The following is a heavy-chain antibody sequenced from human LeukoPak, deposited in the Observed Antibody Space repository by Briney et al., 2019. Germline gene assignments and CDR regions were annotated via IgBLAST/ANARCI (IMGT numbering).Heavy chain of an antibody. CDR1: GFTVSRNY. CDR2: ISSSSSSK. Sequence: GGSLRLSCAASGFTVSRNYMSWVRKAPGKGLEWVSSISSSSSSKYYADSVKGRITIFRTNAKNSLYQQMNSLSAEATAVDYVPRVKTTVTAHFEYWGQGTLVTVSS. V-gene: IGHV3-21*01. J-gene: IGHJ4*02. D-gene: IGHD4-17*01. CDR3: PRVKTTVTAHFEY.